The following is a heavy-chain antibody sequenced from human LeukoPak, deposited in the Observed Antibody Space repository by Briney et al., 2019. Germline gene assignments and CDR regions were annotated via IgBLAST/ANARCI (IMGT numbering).Heavy chain of an antibody. Sequence: SETLSLTCAVSGGSIYSHNWWSWVRQPPGKGLEWIGEVFQSGSTNYDPSLKSRVTISVDKSRNQFSLTLSSATAADTAVYYCASHMVVPGTRGFDNWGQGTLVTVSS. CDR1: GGSIYSHNW. D-gene: IGHD6-19*01. CDR2: VFQSGST. V-gene: IGHV4-4*02. CDR3: ASHMVVPGTRGFDN. J-gene: IGHJ4*02.